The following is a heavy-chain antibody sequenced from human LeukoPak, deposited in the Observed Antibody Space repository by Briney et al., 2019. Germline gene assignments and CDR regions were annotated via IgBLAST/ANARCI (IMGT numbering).Heavy chain of an antibody. CDR3: ARERGSMVRGVRYYYMDV. CDR2: IKQDGSEK. V-gene: IGHV3-7*01. J-gene: IGHJ6*03. D-gene: IGHD3-10*01. Sequence: GGSLRLSCAASGFTFSSYWMSWVRQAPGKGLEWVANIKQDGSEKYYVDSVKGRFTISRDNAKNSLYLQMNSLRAEDTAVYYCARERGSMVRGVRYYYMDVWGKGTTVTISS. CDR1: GFTFSSYW.